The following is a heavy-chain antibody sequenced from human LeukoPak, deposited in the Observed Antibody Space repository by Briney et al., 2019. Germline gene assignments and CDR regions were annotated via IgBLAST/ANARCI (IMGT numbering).Heavy chain of an antibody. CDR3: ARRFSGHNGPNDY. J-gene: IGHJ4*02. V-gene: IGHV3-72*01. Sequence: GGPLRLSCVASGFSFSDYYLDWFRQAQGKGLEWVGRSRDKANGYTTEYAASVRGRFTVSRHDSNNSLYLQMIGLKIADSAVYLCARRFSGHNGPNDYWGQGTLVTVSS. CDR1: GFSFSDYY. CDR2: SRDKANGYTT. D-gene: IGHD5-12*01.